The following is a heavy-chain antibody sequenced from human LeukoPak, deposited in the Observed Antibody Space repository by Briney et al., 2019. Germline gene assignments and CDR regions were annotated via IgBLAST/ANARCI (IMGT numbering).Heavy chain of an antibody. J-gene: IGHJ4*02. CDR1: GGTFSSYA. V-gene: IGHV1-69*05. Sequence: SVKVSCKASGGTFSSYAISWVRQAPGQGLEWMGGIIPIFGTANYAQKFQGRVTITTDESTSTAYMELSRLRSEDPAVYYCGFRSSWSSWRDYWGKGTLVTVSS. CDR2: IIPIFGTA. D-gene: IGHD6-13*01. CDR3: GFRSSWSSWRDY.